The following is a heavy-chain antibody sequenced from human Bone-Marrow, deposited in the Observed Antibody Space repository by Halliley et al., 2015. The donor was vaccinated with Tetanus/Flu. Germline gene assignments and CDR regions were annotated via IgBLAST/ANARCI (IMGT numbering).Heavy chain of an antibody. CDR2: ISDSGST. Sequence: TLSLTCTVSDGSISSYSWSWIRQPPGKGLEWIGYISDSGSTYYNPSLKSRVSISVDTSKNHLSLNLNSVTAADTAVYYCARHYRHWLFDYWGQGTLVTVSS. D-gene: IGHD3-16*02. V-gene: IGHV4-59*08. CDR1: DGSISSYS. CDR3: ARHYRHWLFDY. J-gene: IGHJ4*02.